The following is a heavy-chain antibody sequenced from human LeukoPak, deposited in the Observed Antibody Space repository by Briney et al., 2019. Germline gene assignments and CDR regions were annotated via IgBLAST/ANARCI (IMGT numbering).Heavy chain of an antibody. Sequence: GSSVKVSCKASGGTFSSYAISWVRQAPGQGLEWMGRIIPILGIANYAQKFQGRVTITADKSTSTAYMELSSLRSEDTAVYYCARVEYYDILTGYPSFDYWGQGTLVTVSS. CDR1: GGTFSSYA. J-gene: IGHJ4*02. D-gene: IGHD3-9*01. V-gene: IGHV1-69*04. CDR2: IIPILGIA. CDR3: ARVEYYDILTGYPSFDY.